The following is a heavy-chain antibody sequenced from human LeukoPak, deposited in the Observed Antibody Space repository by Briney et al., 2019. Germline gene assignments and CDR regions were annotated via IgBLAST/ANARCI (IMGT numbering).Heavy chain of an antibody. V-gene: IGHV3-48*03. CDR1: GFTFSSNG. CDR2: ISATGGTI. CDR3: ARDLVAQYYFDY. D-gene: IGHD2-15*01. Sequence: GGSLRLSCAASGFTFSSNGMNWVRQAPGKGLEWVSYISATGGTIYYADSVKGRFTISRDNAKNSLYLQMNSLRVEDTAVYYCARDLVAQYYFDYWGQGTLVTVSS. J-gene: IGHJ4*02.